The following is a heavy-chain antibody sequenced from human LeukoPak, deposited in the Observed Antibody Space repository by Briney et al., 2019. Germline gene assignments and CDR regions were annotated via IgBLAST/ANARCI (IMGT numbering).Heavy chain of an antibody. CDR2: FDPEDGET. CDR3: ATVLVVVPAAMRTDAFDI. Sequence: GASVKVSCKVSGYTLTELSMHWVRQAPGKGLEWMGGFDPEDGETIYAQKFQGRVTMTEDTSTDTAYMELSSLRSEDTAVYYCATVLVVVPAAMRTDAFDIWGQGTMATVSS. V-gene: IGHV1-24*01. D-gene: IGHD2-2*01. CDR1: GYTLTELS. J-gene: IGHJ3*02.